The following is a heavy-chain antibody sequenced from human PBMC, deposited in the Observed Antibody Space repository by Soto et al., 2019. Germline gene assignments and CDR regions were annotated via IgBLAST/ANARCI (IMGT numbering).Heavy chain of an antibody. CDR2: IYYSGST. V-gene: IGHV4-39*01. J-gene: IGHJ6*03. CDR1: GGSISSSSYY. CDR3: ARPTSGAFWSGYYPSMDV. D-gene: IGHD3-3*01. Sequence: SETLSLTCTVSGGSISSSSYYWGWIRQPPGKGLEWIGSIYYSGSTYYNPSLKSRVTISVDTSKNQFSLKLSSVTAADTAVYYCARPTSGAFWSGYYPSMDVWGKGTTVTV.